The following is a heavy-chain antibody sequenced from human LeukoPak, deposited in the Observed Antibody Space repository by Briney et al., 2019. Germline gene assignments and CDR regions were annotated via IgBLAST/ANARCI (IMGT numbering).Heavy chain of an antibody. J-gene: IGHJ5*02. CDR3: ARVNDYGHYSISP. CDR2: IYYSGST. Sequence: PSETLSLTCTVSGGSISSSSYYWSWIRQPPGKGLEWIGYIYYSGSTNYNPSLKSRVTISVDTSKKHFSLKLSSVTAADTAVYYCARVNDYGHYSISPWGQGTLVTVSS. V-gene: IGHV4-61*03. CDR1: GGSISSSSYY. D-gene: IGHD4-17*01.